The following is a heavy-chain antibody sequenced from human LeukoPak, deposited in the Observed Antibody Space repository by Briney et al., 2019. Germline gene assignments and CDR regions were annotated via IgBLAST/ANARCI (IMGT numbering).Heavy chain of an antibody. D-gene: IGHD3-9*01. V-gene: IGHV4-34*01. CDR2: INHSGST. Sequence: SETLSLTCAVYGGSFSGYYWSWIRQPPGKGLEWIGEINHSGSTNYNPSLKSRVTISVDTSKNQFSLKLSSVTAADTAVYYCARGLQYYDILTGYYHLSYLDYWGQGTLVTVSS. CDR3: ARGLQYYDILTGYYHLSYLDY. J-gene: IGHJ4*02. CDR1: GGSFSGYY.